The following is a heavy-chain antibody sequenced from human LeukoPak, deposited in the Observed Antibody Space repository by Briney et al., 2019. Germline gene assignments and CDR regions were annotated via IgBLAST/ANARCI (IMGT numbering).Heavy chain of an antibody. Sequence: SETLSLTCAVSGYSICSGYYWGRVRRAPGKGLEWIGSIYHTGSTDYNPSLKSRLTISVDMSKNQFSLNLRSVTAADTAVYYCARDKDDYVWGTYRWWGQGMLVTVSS. CDR1: GYSICSGYY. CDR3: ARDKDDYVWGTYRW. CDR2: IYHTGST. J-gene: IGHJ4*02. V-gene: IGHV4-38-2*01. D-gene: IGHD3-16*02.